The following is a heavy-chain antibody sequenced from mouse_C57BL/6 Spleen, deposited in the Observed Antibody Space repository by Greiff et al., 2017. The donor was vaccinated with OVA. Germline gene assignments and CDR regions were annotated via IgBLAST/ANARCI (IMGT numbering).Heavy chain of an antibody. CDR1: GYAFTNYL. D-gene: IGHD2-1*01. V-gene: IGHV1-54*01. J-gene: IGHJ2*01. Sequence: VQLQQSGAELVRPGTSVKVSCKASGYAFTNYLIEWVKQRPGQGLEWIGVINPGSGGTNYNEKFKGKATLTADKSSSTAYMQLSSLTSEDSAVYFCARRGGNSLFDYWGQGTTLTVSS. CDR3: ARRGGNSLFDY. CDR2: INPGSGGT.